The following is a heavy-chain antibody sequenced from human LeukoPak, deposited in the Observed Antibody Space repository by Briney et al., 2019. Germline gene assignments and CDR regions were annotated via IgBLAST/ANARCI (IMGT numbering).Heavy chain of an antibody. J-gene: IGHJ2*01. CDR2: IYSGGST. CDR3: AREYGGKYWYFDL. V-gene: IGHV3-66*01. CDR1: GFTVSSNY. D-gene: IGHD4-23*01. Sequence: GGSLRLSCAASGFTVSSNYMSWVRQAPGKGLEWVSVIYSGGSTYYADSVKGRFTISRDNSKNTLYLQMNNLRAEDTAVYYCAREYGGKYWYFDLWGRGTLVTVSS.